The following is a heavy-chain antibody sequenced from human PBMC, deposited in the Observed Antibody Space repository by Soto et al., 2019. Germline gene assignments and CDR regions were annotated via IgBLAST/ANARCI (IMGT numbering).Heavy chain of an antibody. V-gene: IGHV3-30-3*01. D-gene: IGHD2-8*01. CDR2: ISYDGSNK. Sequence: GGSLRLSCAASGFTFSSYAMHWVRQAPGKGLEWVAVISYDGSNKYYADSVKGRFTISRDNPKNTLYLQMNSLRAEDTAVYYCARSNRYCTNGVCYKPDAFDIWGQGTMVTVSS. CDR1: GFTFSSYA. J-gene: IGHJ3*02. CDR3: ARSNRYCTNGVCYKPDAFDI.